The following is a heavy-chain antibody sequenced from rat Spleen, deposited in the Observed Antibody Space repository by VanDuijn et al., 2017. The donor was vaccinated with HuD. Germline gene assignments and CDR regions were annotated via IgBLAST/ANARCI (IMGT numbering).Heavy chain of an antibody. CDR3: ARVGSGDGDYFDY. CDR2: ISSGGST. Sequence: QVQLKESGPGLVQPSQTLSLTCTVSGFSLTSYTVSWVRQPPGKGLEWIAAISSGGSTYYNSVLKFRLSISRDTSKSQVFLKMSRLQTEDTATYYCARVGSGDGDYFDYWGQGVMVTVSS. D-gene: IGHD1-1*01. J-gene: IGHJ2*01. V-gene: IGHV2-6*01. CDR1: GFSLTSYT.